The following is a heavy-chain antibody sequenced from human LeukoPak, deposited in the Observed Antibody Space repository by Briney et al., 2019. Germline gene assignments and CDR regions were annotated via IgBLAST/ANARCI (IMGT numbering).Heavy chain of an antibody. V-gene: IGHV4-39*07. CDR1: GGSISSSSYY. CDR2: IYYSGST. D-gene: IGHD3-22*01. CDR3: ASHYYDSSGYYYLDY. Sequence: PSETLSLTCTVSGGSISSSSYYWGWIRQPPGKGLEWIGSIYYSGSTYYNPSLKSRVTISVDTSKNQFSLKLSSVTAADTAVYYCASHYYDSSGYYYLDYWGQGTLVTVSS. J-gene: IGHJ4*02.